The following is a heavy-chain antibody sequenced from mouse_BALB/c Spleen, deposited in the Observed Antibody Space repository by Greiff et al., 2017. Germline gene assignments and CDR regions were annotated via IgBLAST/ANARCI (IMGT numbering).Heavy chain of an antibody. D-gene: IGHD2-3*01. V-gene: IGHV5-9*03. CDR1: GFTFSSYT. CDR3: ASRWLLSAMDY. CDR2: ISSGGGNT. Sequence: EVKLQESGGGLVKPGGSLKLSCAASGFTFSSYTMSWVRQTPEKRLEWVATISSGGGNTYYPDSVKGRFTISRDNAKNNLYLQMSSLRSEDTALYYCASRWLLSAMDYWGQGTSVTVSS. J-gene: IGHJ4*01.